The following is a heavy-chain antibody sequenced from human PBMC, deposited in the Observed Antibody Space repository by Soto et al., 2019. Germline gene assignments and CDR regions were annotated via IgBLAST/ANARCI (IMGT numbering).Heavy chain of an antibody. CDR3: ARHPGYCPGTSCSGYSTMDV. J-gene: IGHJ6*02. Sequence: QLQLQESGPGPVKPSETLSLTCTVSGDSISSNNYYWGWIRQPPGKGLEWIGGINYSGSTYYNPSLKSRLTISVDTSKNQFSLMLSSVTAADTAVYSCARHPGYCPGTSCSGYSTMDVWGQGTTVTVSS. CDR2: INYSGST. V-gene: IGHV4-39*01. D-gene: IGHD2-2*01. CDR1: GDSISSNNYY.